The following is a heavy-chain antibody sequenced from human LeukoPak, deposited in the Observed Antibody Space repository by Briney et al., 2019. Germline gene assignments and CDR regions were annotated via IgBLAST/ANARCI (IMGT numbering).Heavy chain of an antibody. CDR1: GFTFSSYS. D-gene: IGHD7-27*01. J-gene: IGHJ4*02. Sequence: GGSLRLSCAASGFTFSSYSMNWVRQAPGKGLEWVSYISSSSSTIYYADSVKGRFTISRDNSKNTVSLQMNSLRADDTAVYYCARGNWGLGYSDHWGQGTLVTVSS. CDR2: ISSSSSTI. V-gene: IGHV3-48*01. CDR3: ARGNWGLGYSDH.